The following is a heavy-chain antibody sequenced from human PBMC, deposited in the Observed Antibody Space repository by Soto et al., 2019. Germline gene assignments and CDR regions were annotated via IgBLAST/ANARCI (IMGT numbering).Heavy chain of an antibody. V-gene: IGHV3-66*01. CDR1: GFTFSNAW. CDR3: ARDIGYYDSSGWETYYYYYGMDV. J-gene: IGHJ6*02. Sequence: GSLRLSCAASGFTFSNAWMSWVRQAPGKGLEWVSVIYSGGSTYYADSVKGRFTISRDNSKNTLYLQMNSLRAEDTAVYYCARDIGYYDSSGWETYYYYYGMDVWGQGTTVTVSS. CDR2: IYSGGST. D-gene: IGHD3-22*01.